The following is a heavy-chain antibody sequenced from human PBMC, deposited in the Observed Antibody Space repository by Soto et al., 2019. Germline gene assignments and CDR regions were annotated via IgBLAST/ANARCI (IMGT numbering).Heavy chain of an antibody. CDR2: INPIFGTA. D-gene: IGHD3-22*01. CDR3: ARDLNYYDSSGYGAIFYYYYGMDV. CDR1: GGTFSSYA. V-gene: IGHV1-69*15. Sequence: SVKVSCKASGGTFSSYAISWVRQAPGQGLEWMGRINPIFGTANYAQKFQGRVTVTADESTSTAYMELISLRSEDTAVYYCARDLNYYDSSGYGAIFYYYYGMDVWGQGTTVTVSS. J-gene: IGHJ6*02.